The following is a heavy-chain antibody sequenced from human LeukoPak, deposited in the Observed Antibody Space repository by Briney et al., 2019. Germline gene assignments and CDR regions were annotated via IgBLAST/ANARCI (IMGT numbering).Heavy chain of an antibody. V-gene: IGHV3-11*01. CDR3: ARDAYGSGSYSSTYYYYYAMDV. CDR2: ISSSGSTI. J-gene: IGHJ6*02. CDR1: GFTFSDYY. D-gene: IGHD3-10*01. Sequence: GGSLRLSCAASGFTFSDYYMSWIRQAPGKGLEWVSYISSSGSTIYYADSVKGRFTISRDNAENSLYLQMNSLRAEDTAVYYCARDAYGSGSYSSTYYYYYAMDVWGQGTTVTVSS.